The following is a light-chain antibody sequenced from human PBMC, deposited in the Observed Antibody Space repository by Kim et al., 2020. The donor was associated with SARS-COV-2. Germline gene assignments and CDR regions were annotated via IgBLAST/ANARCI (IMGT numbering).Light chain of an antibody. CDR3: TSYTSSSTWV. J-gene: IGLJ3*02. CDR1: SSDVGGYNY. V-gene: IGLV2-14*01. Sequence: QSVLTQPASVSGSPGQSITISCTGTSSDVGGYNYVSWYQQHPGKAPKLVIYDVTKRPSGVSNRFSGSKSGNTASLTISGLQAEDEADYYCTSYTSSSTWVFGGGTQLTVL. CDR2: DVT.